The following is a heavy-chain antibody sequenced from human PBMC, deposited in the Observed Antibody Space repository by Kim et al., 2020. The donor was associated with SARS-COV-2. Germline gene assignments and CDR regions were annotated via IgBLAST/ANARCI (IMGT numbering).Heavy chain of an antibody. CDR1: GYTFISYT. V-gene: IGHV7-4-1*01. Sequence: ASVKVSCKTSGYTFISYTINWVRQAPGQGLEWLGWLNTNTGRSTYGQDFTGRLVFSFDTSANTAYLQIDTLKADDTAIYYCARDDSSGYYSYFDHWGQGTLLTVSS. CDR2: LNTNTGRS. J-gene: IGHJ4*02. CDR3: ARDDSSGYYSYFDH. D-gene: IGHD3-22*01.